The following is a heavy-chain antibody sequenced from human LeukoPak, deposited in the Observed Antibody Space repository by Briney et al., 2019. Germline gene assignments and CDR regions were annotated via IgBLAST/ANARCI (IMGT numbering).Heavy chain of an antibody. V-gene: IGHV4-39*01. J-gene: IGHJ6*03. CDR2: IYYSGST. D-gene: IGHD3-10*01. CDR1: GGSISSSPYY. CDR3: ARVYGSGSYYNGYYYYYMDV. Sequence: SETLSLTCTVSGGSISSSPYYWGWIRQPPGKGLEWIGSIYYSGSTYYNPSLKSRVTISVDTSKNQFSLKLSSVTAADTAVYYCARVYGSGSYYNGYYYYYMDVWGKGTTVTISS.